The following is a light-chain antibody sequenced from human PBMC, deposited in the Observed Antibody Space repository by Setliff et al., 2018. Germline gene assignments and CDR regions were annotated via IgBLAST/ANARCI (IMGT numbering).Light chain of an antibody. CDR3: QHYDNSRPIT. CDR2: DTS. V-gene: IGKV3-20*01. CDR1: QSVDSTH. J-gene: IGKJ3*01. Sequence: EILLTQSPGTLSLSPGERATLSCRASQSVDSTHLAWYQQKPGRAPRLLIYDTSSRATGIPDRFSGSGSGTDFTLTISRLEPEDFAVYYCQHYDNSRPITVGPGTKVDIK.